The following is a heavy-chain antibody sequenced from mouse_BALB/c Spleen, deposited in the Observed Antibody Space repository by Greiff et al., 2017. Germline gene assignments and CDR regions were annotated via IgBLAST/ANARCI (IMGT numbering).Heavy chain of an antibody. J-gene: IGHJ4*01. D-gene: IGHD1-1*01. V-gene: IGHV1S81*02. CDR3: TRWVYYYGSSYDYYAMDY. CDR2: INPSNGGT. Sequence: QVHVKQPGAELVKPGASVKLSCKASGYTFTSYYMYWVKQRPGQGLEWIGGINPSNGGTNFNEKFKSKATLTVDKSSSTAYMQLSSLTSEDSAVYYCTRWVYYYGSSYDYYAMDYWGQGTSVTVSS. CDR1: GYTFTSYY.